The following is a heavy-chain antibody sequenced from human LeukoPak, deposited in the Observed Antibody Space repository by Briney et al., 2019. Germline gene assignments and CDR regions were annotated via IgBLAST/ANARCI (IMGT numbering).Heavy chain of an antibody. Sequence: ASVKVSCKASGYTFTGYYMHWVRQAPGQGLEWMGWINPNSGGTNYAQKLQGRVTMTTDTSTSTAYMELRSLRSDDTAVYYCARENAGSGGSRDYWGQGTLVTVSS. CDR1: GYTFTGYY. V-gene: IGHV1-2*02. CDR2: INPNSGGT. D-gene: IGHD2-15*01. CDR3: ARENAGSGGSRDY. J-gene: IGHJ4*02.